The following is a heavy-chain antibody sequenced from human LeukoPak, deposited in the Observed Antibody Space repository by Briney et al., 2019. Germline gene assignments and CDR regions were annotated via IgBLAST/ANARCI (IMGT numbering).Heavy chain of an antibody. CDR2: ISSSSSYI. CDR3: ARAPGLGSGSAFDS. V-gene: IGHV3-21*01. J-gene: IGHJ4*02. CDR1: GFTFSSYS. Sequence: GGSLRLSCAASGFTFSSYSMNWVRQAPGKGLEWVSSISSSSSYIYYADSVKGRFTISRDNAKNSLYLQMNSLRPEDTAVYYCARAPGLGSGSAFDSWGQGTLVTVSS. D-gene: IGHD3-10*01.